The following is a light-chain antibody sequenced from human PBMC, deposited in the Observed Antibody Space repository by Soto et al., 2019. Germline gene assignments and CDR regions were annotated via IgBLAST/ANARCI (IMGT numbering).Light chain of an antibody. V-gene: IGKV3-15*01. CDR1: QNLSRT. J-gene: IGKJ2*01. CDR2: YAS. CDR3: QQYDKWPHT. Sequence: EMVVTQSPATLSVSPGERATLSCRASQNLSRTLAWYQQQPGQAPRLLIFYASTRATGIPARFSGSGSGTDFTLTISSLQSEDFAVYYCQQYDKWPHTFGQGTKLEIK.